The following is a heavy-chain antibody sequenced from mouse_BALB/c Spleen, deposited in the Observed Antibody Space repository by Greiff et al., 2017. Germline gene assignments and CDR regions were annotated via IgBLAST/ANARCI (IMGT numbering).Heavy chain of an antibody. J-gene: IGHJ3*01. CDR3: ARHEGGSFAY. D-gene: IGHD1-1*02. Sequence: EVNLVESGGDLVKPGGSLKLSCAASGFTFSSYGMSWVRQTPDKRLEWVATISSGGSYTYYPDSVKGRFTISRDNAKNTLYLQMSSLKSEDTAMYYCARHEGGSFAYWGQGTLVTVSA. CDR2: ISSGGSYT. CDR1: GFTFSSYG. V-gene: IGHV5-6*01.